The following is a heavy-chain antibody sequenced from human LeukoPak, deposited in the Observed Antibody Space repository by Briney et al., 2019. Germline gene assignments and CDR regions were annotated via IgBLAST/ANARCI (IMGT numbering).Heavy chain of an antibody. D-gene: IGHD5-18*01. CDR2: ISSSSSYI. Sequence: PGGSLRLSCAASGFTFSSYSMNWVRQAPGKGLEWVSSISSSSSYIYYADSVKGRFTISRDNAKNSLYLQMNSLRAEDTAVYYCARDLGSIHLWLPLDYWGQGTLVTVSS. CDR3: ARDLGSIHLWLPLDY. CDR1: GFTFSSYS. J-gene: IGHJ4*02. V-gene: IGHV3-21*01.